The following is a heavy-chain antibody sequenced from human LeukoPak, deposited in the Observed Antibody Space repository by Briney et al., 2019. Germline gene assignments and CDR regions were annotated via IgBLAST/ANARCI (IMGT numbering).Heavy chain of an antibody. J-gene: IGHJ4*02. CDR3: AGGGDFDY. Sequence: GGSLRLSCAASGFSFSIYFMNWVRQAPGKGLEWVSSISRTSEYIHYADSVRGRFAISRDNAKNPVSLQMHTLRAEDTVVYFCAGGGDFDYWGQGILVTVSA. D-gene: IGHD3-16*01. V-gene: IGHV3-21*01. CDR2: ISRTSEYI. CDR1: GFSFSIYF.